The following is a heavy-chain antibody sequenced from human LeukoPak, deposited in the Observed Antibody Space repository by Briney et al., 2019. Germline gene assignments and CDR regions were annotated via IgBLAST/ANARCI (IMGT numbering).Heavy chain of an antibody. CDR1: GGSISSSSYY. CDR3: ARQSGSYLPEYFQH. D-gene: IGHD1-26*01. V-gene: IGHV4-39*07. CDR2: IYYSGST. J-gene: IGHJ1*01. Sequence: SETLSLTCTVSGGSISSSSYYWGWIRQPPGKGLESIGSIYYSGSTYYNPSLKSRVTISVDTSKNQFSLKLSSVTAADTAVYYCARQSGSYLPEYFQHWGQGTLVTVSS.